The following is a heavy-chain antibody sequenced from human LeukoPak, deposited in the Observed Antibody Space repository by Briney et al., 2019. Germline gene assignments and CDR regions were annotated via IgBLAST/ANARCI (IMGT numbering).Heavy chain of an antibody. J-gene: IGHJ4*02. CDR2: ISGSGGST. CDR3: AKSRGVVVVTAMDY. Sequence: PLGSLRVSCAASGFTFSSYAMSWVRQAPGKGLEWVSSISGSGGSTYYADSVKVRFTISRDNTKNTLYLQMNSLRAEDTAVYYCAKSRGVVVVTAMDYWGQGTLDPVSS. V-gene: IGHV3-23*01. D-gene: IGHD2-21*02. CDR1: GFTFSSYA.